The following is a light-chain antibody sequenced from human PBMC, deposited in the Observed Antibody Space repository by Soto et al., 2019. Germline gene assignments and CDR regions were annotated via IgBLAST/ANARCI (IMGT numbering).Light chain of an antibody. J-gene: IGLJ1*01. CDR2: DNN. V-gene: IGLV1-51*01. CDR3: GTWDKSLSVGV. Sequence: SVLTQPPWVCSELGQTVTISCSGSSSNIGDNYVSWYQQLPGTAPKLLIYDNNKRPSGIPDRFSGSKSGTSATLDITGLQPGDEADYYCGTWDKSLSVGVFGAGTKVTAL. CDR1: SSNIGDNY.